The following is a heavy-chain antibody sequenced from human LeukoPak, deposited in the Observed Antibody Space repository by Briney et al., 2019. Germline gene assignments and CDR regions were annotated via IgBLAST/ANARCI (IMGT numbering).Heavy chain of an antibody. J-gene: IGHJ4*02. CDR3: ARGEYCTNGVCSTFDY. Sequence: SETLSLTCTVSGGSISSGSYYWGWIRQPPGKGLEWIGSIYYSGSTYYNPSLKSRVTISVDTSKNQFSLKLSSVTAADTAVYYCARGEYCTNGVCSTFDYWGQGTLVTVSS. CDR2: IYYSGST. D-gene: IGHD2-8*01. CDR1: GGSISSGSYY. V-gene: IGHV4-39*01.